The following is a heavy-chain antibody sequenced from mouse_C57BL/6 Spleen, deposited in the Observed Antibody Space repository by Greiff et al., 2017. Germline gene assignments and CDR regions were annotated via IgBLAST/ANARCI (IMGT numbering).Heavy chain of an antibody. CDR1: GFTFSSYG. CDR3: AREGKLKDWYFDV. J-gene: IGHJ1*03. Sequence: EVQVVESGGDLVKPGGSLKLSCAASGFTFSSYGMSWVRQTPDKRLEWVATISSGGSYTYYPDSVKGRFTISRDNAKNTLYLQMSSLKSEDTAMYYCAREGKLKDWYFDVWGTGTTVTVSS. V-gene: IGHV5-6*01. CDR2: ISSGGSYT.